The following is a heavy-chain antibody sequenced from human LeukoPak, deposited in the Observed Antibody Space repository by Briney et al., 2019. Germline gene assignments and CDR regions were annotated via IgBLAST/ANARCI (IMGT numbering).Heavy chain of an antibody. J-gene: IGHJ3*02. CDR2: IIPIFGTA. D-gene: IGHD2-15*01. CDR3: ARGYCSGGSCYHYDAFDI. Sequence: ASVKVSCKASGGTSSSYAISWVRQAPGQGREWMGGIIPIFGTANYAQKFQGRVTITADKSTRTAYMELSSLRSEDTAVYYCARGYCSGGSCYHYDAFDIWGQGTMVTVSS. V-gene: IGHV1-69*06. CDR1: GGTSSSYA.